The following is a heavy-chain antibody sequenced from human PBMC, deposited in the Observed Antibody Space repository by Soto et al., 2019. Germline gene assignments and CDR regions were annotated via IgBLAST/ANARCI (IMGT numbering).Heavy chain of an antibody. D-gene: IGHD2-21*01. CDR2: ISHDGQNQ. Sequence: QVQLVESGGGVVQPGRSLKLSCIGSGFAFGSHGMHWVRQVSGKGLEWVAVISHDGQNQYYRDSVKGRFTISRDNSKNSLFLEVISLRVEDTTVYYCARERADIVVAPVATSGMDVWGQGTAVTVSS. CDR1: GFAFGSHG. J-gene: IGHJ6*02. CDR3: ARERADIVVAPVATSGMDV. V-gene: IGHV3-30*03.